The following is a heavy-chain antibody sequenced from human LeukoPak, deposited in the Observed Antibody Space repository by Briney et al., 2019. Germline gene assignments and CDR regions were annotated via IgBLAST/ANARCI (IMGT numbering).Heavy chain of an antibody. CDR2: ISSFSGTI. CDR3: ARGTSDARYYFDY. J-gene: IGHJ4*02. Sequence: PGGSLRLSCAASGLTFSSYSMNWVRQAPGKGLEWVAYISSFSGTIYYADSVKGRFTISRDNAKNSLYLQMNSLRAEDTALYYCARGTSDARYYFDYWGQGILVTVSS. CDR1: GLTFSSYS. V-gene: IGHV3-48*04. D-gene: IGHD1-1*01.